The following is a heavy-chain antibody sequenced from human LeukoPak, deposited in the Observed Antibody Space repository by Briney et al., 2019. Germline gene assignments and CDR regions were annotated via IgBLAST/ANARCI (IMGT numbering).Heavy chain of an antibody. CDR2: IYYSGST. CDR3: ARYHYDSSGCDY. Sequence: PSETLSLTCTVSGGSISSSSYYWGWIRQPPGKGLEWIGSIYYSGSTYYNPSLKSRVTISVDTSKNHFSLKLSSVTAADTAVYYCARYHYDSSGCDYWGQGTLVTVSS. J-gene: IGHJ4*02. CDR1: GGSISSSSYY. D-gene: IGHD3-22*01. V-gene: IGHV4-39*01.